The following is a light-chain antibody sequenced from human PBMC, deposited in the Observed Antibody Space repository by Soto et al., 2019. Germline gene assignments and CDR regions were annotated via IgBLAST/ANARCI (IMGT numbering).Light chain of an antibody. CDR2: ATS. J-gene: IGKJ1*01. CDR3: QQYGRSGT. CDR1: QSISRTY. Sequence: ENVLTQSPGTLSLSPGERATLSCRASQSISRTYLAWYQQKPVQAPRLLIYATSSRATGIPDRFSGSGSGTDFTLTISRLEPEDFAVYYCQQYGRSGTFGQGTKVHIK. V-gene: IGKV3-20*01.